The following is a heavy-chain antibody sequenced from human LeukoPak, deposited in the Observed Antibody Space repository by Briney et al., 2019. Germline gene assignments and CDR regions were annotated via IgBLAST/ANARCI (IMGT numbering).Heavy chain of an antibody. CDR3: ARDNSPHDAFDI. J-gene: IGHJ3*02. D-gene: IGHD2/OR15-2a*01. Sequence: SETLSLTCTVSGDSISSYYWSWIRQPPGKGLEWIGYIYYSGSTNYNPSLKSRVTKSVDTSKNQFSLKLSSVTAADTAVYYCARDNSPHDAFDIWGQGTMVTVSS. CDR2: IYYSGST. V-gene: IGHV4-59*01. CDR1: GDSISSYY.